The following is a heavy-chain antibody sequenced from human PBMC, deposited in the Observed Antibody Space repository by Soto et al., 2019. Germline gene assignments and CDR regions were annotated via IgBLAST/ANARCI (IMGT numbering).Heavy chain of an antibody. V-gene: IGHV1-46*01. J-gene: IGHJ5*02. D-gene: IGHD3-3*01. CDR1: CYTFTSYG. CDR3: ARGKLLSWYDFWSWGFDP. Sequence: WXSVKVSFKASCYTFTSYGISWVRQAPGQGLEWMGIINPSGGSTSYAQKFQGRVTMTRDTSTSTVYMELSSLRSEDTAVYYCARGKLLSWYDFWSWGFDPWGQGTLVTVS. CDR2: INPSGGST.